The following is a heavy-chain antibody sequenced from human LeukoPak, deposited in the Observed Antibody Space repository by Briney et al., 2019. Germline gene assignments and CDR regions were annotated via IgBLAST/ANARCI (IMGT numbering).Heavy chain of an antibody. Sequence: GGSLRLSCAASGFTFSSYSMNWVRQAPGKGLEWVSSISSSSSYIYYADSVKGRFTISRDDAKNSLYLQMNSLRAEDTAVYYCARGAGIVVVPASWGQGTLVTVSS. CDR2: ISSSSSYI. CDR1: GFTFSSYS. V-gene: IGHV3-21*01. J-gene: IGHJ5*02. CDR3: ARGAGIVVVPAS. D-gene: IGHD2-2*01.